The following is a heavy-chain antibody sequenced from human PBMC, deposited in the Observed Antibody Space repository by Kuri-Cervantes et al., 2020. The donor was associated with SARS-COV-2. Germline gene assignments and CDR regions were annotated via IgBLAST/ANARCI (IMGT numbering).Heavy chain of an antibody. D-gene: IGHD3-3*01. V-gene: IGHV4-39*01. CDR2: IYYSGST. J-gene: IGHJ5*02. CDR1: GGSISSGDYY. CDR3: ARPAAGPPPGHWSGYYASGWFDP. Sequence: SETLSLTCTVSGGSISSGDYYWGWIRQPPGKGLEWIGSIYYSGSTYYNPSLKSRVTISVDTSKNQFSLKLSSVTAADTAVYYCARPAAGPPPGHWSGYYASGWFDPWGQGTLVTVSS.